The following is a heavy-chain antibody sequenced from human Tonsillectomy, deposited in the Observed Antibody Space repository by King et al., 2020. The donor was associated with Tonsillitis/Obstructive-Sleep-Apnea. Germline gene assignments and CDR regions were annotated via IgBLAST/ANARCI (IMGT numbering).Heavy chain of an antibody. CDR2: IHHSGST. Sequence: VQLQQWGAGLLKPSATLSLTCAVSGGSFSGYYWSWIRQPPGMGLEWIGEIHHSGSTNYNSSLKSRVTISVDASKNQFSLKLNSVTAADTAVYYCARGIPAAGSNWFDPWGQGTLVTVSS. J-gene: IGHJ5*02. V-gene: IGHV4-34*01. D-gene: IGHD6-13*01. CDR3: ARGIPAAGSNWFDP. CDR1: GGSFSGYY.